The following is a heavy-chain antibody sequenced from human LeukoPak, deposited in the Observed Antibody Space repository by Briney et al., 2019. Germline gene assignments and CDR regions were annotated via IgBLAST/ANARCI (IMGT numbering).Heavy chain of an antibody. D-gene: IGHD2-15*01. V-gene: IGHV1-2*02. CDR2: INPKNGDT. CDR3: ARVGYCSGDRCYLHFDY. CDR1: GYIFTDYY. J-gene: IGHJ4*02. Sequence: ASVKVSCEASGYIFTDYYIHWMRQAPGQGLEWMGWINPKNGDTNYAQKFQGRVTMTRDTSISTVYMELNRLTSDDTALHYCARVGYCSGDRCYLHFDYWGQGTLVTVSS.